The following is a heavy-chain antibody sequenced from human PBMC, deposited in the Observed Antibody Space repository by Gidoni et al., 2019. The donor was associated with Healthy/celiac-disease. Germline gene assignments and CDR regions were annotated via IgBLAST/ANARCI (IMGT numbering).Heavy chain of an antibody. CDR3: ARDLYADYYYGMDV. Sequence: QVQLQESGPGLVQPSETLSLTCTVSGGSISSYYWSWIRQPPGKGLEWIVYSYSSGSTNYNPSLKSRVTISVDTSKNQFSLKLSSVTAADTAVYYCARDLYADYYYGMDVWGQGTTVTVSS. D-gene: IGHD4-17*01. V-gene: IGHV4-59*01. CDR2: SYSSGST. J-gene: IGHJ6*02. CDR1: GGSISSYY.